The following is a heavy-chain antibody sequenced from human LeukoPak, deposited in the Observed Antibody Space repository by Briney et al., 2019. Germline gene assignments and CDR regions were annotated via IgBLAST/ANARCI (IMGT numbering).Heavy chain of an antibody. CDR2: IYTSGST. Sequence: SQTLSLTCTVSGGSISSGSYYWSWIRQPAGKGLEWIGRIYTSGSTNYNPSLKSRVTISVDTSKNQFSLKLSSVTAADTAVYYCAGAGIAVAAPHSFDYWGQGTLVTVSS. J-gene: IGHJ4*02. D-gene: IGHD6-19*01. CDR3: AGAGIAVAAPHSFDY. V-gene: IGHV4-61*02. CDR1: GGSISSGSYY.